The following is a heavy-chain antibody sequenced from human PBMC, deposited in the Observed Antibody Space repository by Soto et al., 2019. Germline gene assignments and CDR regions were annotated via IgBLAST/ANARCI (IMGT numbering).Heavy chain of an antibody. V-gene: IGHV3-7*04. D-gene: IGHD3-22*01. CDR1: GFSFGSYW. J-gene: IGHJ3*02. Sequence: AGGSLRLSCAASGFSFGSYWMSWVRQAPGKGLEWVANIKPDGREKWCVDSVKGRFTISRDNAKKSLYLQMNSMRAEDTAVYYCARGDYYDISGPFSDAFDIWGQGTMVTVSS. CDR2: IKPDGREK. CDR3: ARGDYYDISGPFSDAFDI.